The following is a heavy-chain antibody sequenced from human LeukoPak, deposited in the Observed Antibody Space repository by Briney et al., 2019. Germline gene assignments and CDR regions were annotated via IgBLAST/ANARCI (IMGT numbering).Heavy chain of an antibody. CDR1: GFTFSSYA. J-gene: IGHJ6*02. D-gene: IGHD3-10*01. CDR2: ISYDGSNK. V-gene: IGHV3-30-3*01. Sequence: GGSLRLSCAASGFTFSSYAMHWVRRAPGKGLEWVAVISYDGSNKYYADSVKGRFTISRDNSKNTLYPQMNSLRAEDTAVYYCARDLKLEWFGELLFSYYYGMDVWGQGTTVTVSS. CDR3: ARDLKLEWFGELLFSYYYGMDV.